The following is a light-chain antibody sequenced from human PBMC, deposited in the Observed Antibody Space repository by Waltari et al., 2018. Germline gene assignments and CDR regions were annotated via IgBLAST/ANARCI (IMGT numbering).Light chain of an antibody. J-gene: IGLJ3*02. CDR1: SSNIGAGHD. Sequence: QSVLTQPPSVSGAPGQRVTISCTGSSSNIGAGHDVHWYQRLPGTAPKLLIYGNTRRPSGVPDRLSGSKSGTSASLASTGLQAEDEADYFCQSFDNDVSGGTVFDGGTKLAVL. V-gene: IGLV1-40*01. CDR2: GNT. CDR3: QSFDNDVSGGTV.